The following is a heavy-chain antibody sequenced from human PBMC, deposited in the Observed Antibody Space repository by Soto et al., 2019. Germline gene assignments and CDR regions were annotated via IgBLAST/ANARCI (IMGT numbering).Heavy chain of an antibody. J-gene: IGHJ4*02. D-gene: IGHD2-21*01. Sequence: DVQLVESGGGLVQPGRSLRLSCAASGFTFDDYAMHWVRQAPGKGLEWVSGISWNSGSIGYADSVKGRFTISRDNAKNSLYLQMNSLRAEDTALYYCAKDKQYSGRNFDYWGQGTLVTVSS. CDR3: AKDKQYSGRNFDY. CDR1: GFTFDDYA. CDR2: ISWNSGSI. V-gene: IGHV3-9*01.